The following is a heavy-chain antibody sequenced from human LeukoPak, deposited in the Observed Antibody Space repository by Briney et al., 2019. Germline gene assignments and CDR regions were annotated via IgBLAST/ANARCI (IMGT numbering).Heavy chain of an antibody. V-gene: IGHV1-18*01. CDR1: GGTFSSYA. Sequence: ASVTVSCTASGGTFSSYAISWVRQAPGQGLEWLGWISAYNRNTIYAQKFQGRVTLTTDTPTSTAHMELGNLGSDDTAVYYCARDRRWDLERGVVYFDYWGQGTLVTVSS. D-gene: IGHD4-23*01. CDR2: ISAYNRNT. CDR3: ARDRRWDLERGVVYFDY. J-gene: IGHJ4*02.